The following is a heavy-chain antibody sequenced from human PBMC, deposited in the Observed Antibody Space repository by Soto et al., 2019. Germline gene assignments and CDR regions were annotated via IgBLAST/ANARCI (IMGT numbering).Heavy chain of an antibody. CDR1: GYTFTSYG. D-gene: IGHD4-4*01. Sequence: ASVKVSCKASGYTFTSYGISWVRQAPGQGLEWMGWISAYNGNTNYAQKLQGRVTMTTDTSTSTAYMELRSLRSDDTAVYYCARERTPSSDYSNYVGYYYYMEVWGKGTTVTVSS. CDR3: ARERTPSSDYSNYVGYYYYMEV. J-gene: IGHJ6*03. V-gene: IGHV1-18*01. CDR2: ISAYNGNT.